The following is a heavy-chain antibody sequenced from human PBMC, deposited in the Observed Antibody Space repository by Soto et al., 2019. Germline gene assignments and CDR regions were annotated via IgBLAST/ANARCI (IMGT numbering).Heavy chain of an antibody. V-gene: IGHV4-39*01. D-gene: IGHD3-3*01. J-gene: IGHJ6*02. CDR3: ASLIFGYYYGMDV. CDR2: IYYSGST. Sequence: SETLSLTCTVSGGSISSSSYYWGWIRQPPGKGLEWIGSIYYSGSTYYNPSLKSRVTISVDTSKNQFSLKLSSVTAADTAVYYCASLIFGYYYGMDVWGQGTTVTVSS. CDR1: GGSISSSSYY.